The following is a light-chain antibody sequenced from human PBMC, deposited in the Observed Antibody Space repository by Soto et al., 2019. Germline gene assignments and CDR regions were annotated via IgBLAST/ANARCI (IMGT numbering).Light chain of an antibody. CDR1: SREIGAYNF. CDR3: TSWTTSTTMI. CDR2: DVN. J-gene: IGLJ2*01. V-gene: IGLV2-14*03. Sequence: QSALTQPASVSGSPGQSITISCTGTSREIGAYNFVSWYQQHPGKAPKLMLYDVNIRPSGVSNRFSGSKSGNTASLTISVLQFEDEADYYCTSWTTSTTMIFGGGTKVTVL.